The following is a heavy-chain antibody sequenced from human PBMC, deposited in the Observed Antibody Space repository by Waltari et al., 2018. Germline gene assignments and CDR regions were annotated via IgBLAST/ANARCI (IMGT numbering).Heavy chain of an antibody. V-gene: IGHV4-61*02. D-gene: IGHD3-22*01. J-gene: IGHJ4*02. CDR2: IYTSGST. CDR3: AAERMRGYSGY. Sequence: QVQLQESGPGLVKPSQTLSLTCTVSGGSISSGSYYWSWIRQPAGKGLEWIGRIYTSGSTTYNPSLKSRVTISVDTSKNQFSLKLSSVTAADTAVYYCAAERMRGYSGYWGQGTLVTVSS. CDR1: GGSISSGSYY.